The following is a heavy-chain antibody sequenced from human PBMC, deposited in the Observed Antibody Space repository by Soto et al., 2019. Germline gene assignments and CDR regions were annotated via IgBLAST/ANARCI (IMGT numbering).Heavy chain of an antibody. Sequence: QVQLQQWGAGLLKPSETLSLTCAVYGGSFSGYYWSWIRQPPGKGLEWIGEINPGGSSNYHPSLKSRITISVDTSKNHLSLKLNSVTVADTAVYYCARSTSSSSWYSDFDYWGQGTLVTVSS. CDR1: GGSFSGYY. J-gene: IGHJ4*02. D-gene: IGHD6-13*01. CDR2: INPGGSS. CDR3: ARSTSSSSWYSDFDY. V-gene: IGHV4-34*01.